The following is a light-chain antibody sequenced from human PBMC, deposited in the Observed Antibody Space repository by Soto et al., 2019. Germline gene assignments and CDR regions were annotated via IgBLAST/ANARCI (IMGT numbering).Light chain of an antibody. Sequence: DIVMTQSPDSLAVSLGERATINCKSSQSVLYSSNNKNYLAWYQQKPGQPPKLLIYWASTRESGVPDRFSGCGSGTDFTLTISSLQAEDVAVYYCQQYYRTPPTFGQGTKLEIK. V-gene: IGKV4-1*01. CDR2: WAS. CDR3: QQYYRTPPT. J-gene: IGKJ2*01. CDR1: QSVLYSSNNKNY.